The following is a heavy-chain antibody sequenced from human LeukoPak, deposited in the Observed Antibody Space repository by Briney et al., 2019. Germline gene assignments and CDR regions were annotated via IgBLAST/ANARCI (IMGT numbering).Heavy chain of an antibody. CDR1: GFTFSSYS. CDR2: ISGSGNST. J-gene: IGHJ6*02. V-gene: IGHV3-23*01. CDR3: AKVQYVYYGSGSYDMDV. Sequence: GGSLRLSCAASGFTFSSYSMNWVRQAPGKGLEWVSAISGSGNSTYYADSVKGRFTISRDNSKNTLYLKMNSLSAEDTAIYYCAKVQYVYYGSGSYDMDVWGQGTPVTVSS. D-gene: IGHD3-10*01.